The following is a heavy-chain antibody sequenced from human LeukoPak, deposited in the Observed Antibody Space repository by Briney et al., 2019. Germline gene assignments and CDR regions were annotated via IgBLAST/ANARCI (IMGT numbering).Heavy chain of an antibody. CDR1: GYTFTGYY. CDR2: INPNSGGT. Sequence: ASVKVSCKASGYTFTGYYMHWVRQTPGQGLEWMGWINPNSGGTNYAQKFQGRVTMTRDTSISTAYMELSRLRSDDTAVYYCAREFPRIAARPYHFDYWGQGTLVTVSS. J-gene: IGHJ4*02. V-gene: IGHV1-2*02. D-gene: IGHD6-6*01. CDR3: AREFPRIAARPYHFDY.